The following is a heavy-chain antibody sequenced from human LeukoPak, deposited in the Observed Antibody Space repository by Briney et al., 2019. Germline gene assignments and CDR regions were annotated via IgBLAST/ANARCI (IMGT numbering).Heavy chain of an antibody. CDR1: GFTFSSYA. D-gene: IGHD3-10*01. CDR3: ATGIYGSAPLDY. J-gene: IGHJ4*02. V-gene: IGHV3-30-3*01. CDR2: ISYDGSNK. Sequence: GGSLRLSCAASGFTFSSYAMHWVRQAPGKGLEWVAVISYDGSNKYYADSVKGRFTISRDNSKNTLYLQMNSLRAEDTAVYYCATGIYGSAPLDYWGQGTLVTVSS.